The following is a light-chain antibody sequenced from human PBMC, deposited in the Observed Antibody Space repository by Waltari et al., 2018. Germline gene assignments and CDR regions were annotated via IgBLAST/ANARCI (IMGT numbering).Light chain of an antibody. J-gene: IGLJ3*02. CDR2: EGS. Sequence: QSALTQPASVSGSPGQSITIPCTGSSSDVGRYNLVSWYQQHPGKAPKLMIYEGSKRPSGVSNRFSGSKSDNTASLTISGLQAEDEAHYYCCSYAGSSAPRVFGGGTKLTVL. V-gene: IGLV2-23*01. CDR3: CSYAGSSAPRV. CDR1: SSDVGRYNL.